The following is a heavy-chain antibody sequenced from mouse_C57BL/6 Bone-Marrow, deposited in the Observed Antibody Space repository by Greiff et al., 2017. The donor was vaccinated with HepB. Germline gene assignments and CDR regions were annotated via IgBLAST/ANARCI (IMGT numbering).Heavy chain of an antibody. J-gene: IGHJ1*03. CDR2: IYPGDGDT. CDR1: GYAFSSYW. V-gene: IGHV1-80*01. Sequence: VKLMESGAELVKPGASVKISCKASGYAFSSYWMNWVKQRPGKGLEWIGQIYPGDGDTNYNGKFKGKATLTADKSSSTAYMQLSSLTSEDSAVYFCARASITTVVYWYFDVWGTGTTVTVSS. CDR3: ARASITTVVYWYFDV. D-gene: IGHD1-1*01.